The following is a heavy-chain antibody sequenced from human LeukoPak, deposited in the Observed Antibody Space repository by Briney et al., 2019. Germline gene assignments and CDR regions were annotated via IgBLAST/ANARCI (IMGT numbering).Heavy chain of an antibody. V-gene: IGHV3-9*01. CDR1: GFTFDNYA. CDR3: AKDLAPSGPYDAFDI. Sequence: GGSLRLSCAASGFTFDNYAMHWVRQAPRKGLEWVSGISWNSVTIGYADSVKGRFTISRDNAKNSLYLQLNSLRAEDTALYYCAKDLAPSGPYDAFDIWGQGTMVTVSS. D-gene: IGHD3-10*01. CDR2: ISWNSVTI. J-gene: IGHJ3*02.